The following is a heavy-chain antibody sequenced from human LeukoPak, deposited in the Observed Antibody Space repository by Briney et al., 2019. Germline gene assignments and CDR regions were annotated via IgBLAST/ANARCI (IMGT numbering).Heavy chain of an antibody. V-gene: IGHV4-31*03. Sequence: SQTLSLTCTVSGGSISSGGYYWSWIRQHPGKGLEWIGYIYYSGSTYYNPSLKSRVTISVDTSKNQFSLKLSSVTAADTAVYYCAAGRFSYYYMDVWGKGTTVTVSS. CDR3: AAGRFSYYYMDV. CDR1: GGSISSGGYY. CDR2: IYYSGST. J-gene: IGHJ6*03. D-gene: IGHD3-10*01.